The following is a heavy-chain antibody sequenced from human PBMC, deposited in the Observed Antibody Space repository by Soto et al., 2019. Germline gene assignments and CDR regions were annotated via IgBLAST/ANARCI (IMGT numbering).Heavy chain of an antibody. CDR3: ASPPTQYNWNYDKFDAFDI. J-gene: IGHJ3*02. CDR2: ISSSGSTI. Sequence: QVQLVESGGGLVKPGGSLRLSCAASGFTFSDYYMSWIRQAPGKGLEWVSYISSSGSTIYYADSVKGRFTISRDNAKNSLYLQMNSLRAEDTAVYYCASPPTQYNWNYDKFDAFDIWGQGTMVTVSS. D-gene: IGHD1-7*01. V-gene: IGHV3-11*01. CDR1: GFTFSDYY.